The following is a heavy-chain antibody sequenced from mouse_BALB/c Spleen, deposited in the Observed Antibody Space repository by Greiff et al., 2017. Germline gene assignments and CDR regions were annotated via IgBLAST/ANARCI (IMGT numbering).Heavy chain of an antibody. CDR1: GFTFSSYA. V-gene: IGHV5-9-4*01. CDR2: ISSGGSYT. Sequence: EVKLVESGGGLVKPGGSLKLSCAASGFTFSSYAMSWVRQSPEKRLEWVAEISSGGSYTYYPDTVTGRFTISRDNAKNTLYLEMSSLRSEDTAMYYCARAYDLWFAYWGQGTLVTVSA. J-gene: IGHJ3*01. D-gene: IGHD2-10*02. CDR3: ARAYDLWFAY.